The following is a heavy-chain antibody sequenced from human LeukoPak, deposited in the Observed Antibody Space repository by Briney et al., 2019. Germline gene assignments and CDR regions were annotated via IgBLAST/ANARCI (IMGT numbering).Heavy chain of an antibody. CDR2: INPNSGGT. CDR1: GYTFTGYY. V-gene: IGHV1-2*02. CDR3: ARDRAITMVRGVILPY. J-gene: IGHJ4*02. Sequence: GASVKVSCKASGYTFTGYYMHWVRQAPGQGLEWMGWINPNSGGTNYAQKFQGRVTMTRDTSISTAYMELSRLRSDDTAVYYCARDRAITMVRGVILPYWGQGTLVTVSS. D-gene: IGHD3-10*01.